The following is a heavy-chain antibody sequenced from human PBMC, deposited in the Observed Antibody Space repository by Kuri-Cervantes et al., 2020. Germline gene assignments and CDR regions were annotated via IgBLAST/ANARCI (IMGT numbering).Heavy chain of an antibody. Sequence: ASVKVSCKASGYTFTSYDINWVRQATGQGLEWMGWMNPNSGNTGYAQKFQGRVTMTRNTSISTAYMELSSLRSDDTAVYYCAREQQLVPPGYYGMDVWGQGTMVTVSS. D-gene: IGHD6-13*01. CDR3: AREQQLVPPGYYGMDV. CDR2: MNPNSGNT. V-gene: IGHV1-8*01. CDR1: GYTFTSYD. J-gene: IGHJ6*02.